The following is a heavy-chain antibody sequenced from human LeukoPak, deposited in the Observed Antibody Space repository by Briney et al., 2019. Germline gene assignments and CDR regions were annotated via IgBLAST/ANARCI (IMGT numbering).Heavy chain of an antibody. J-gene: IGHJ4*02. V-gene: IGHV3-48*02. CDR3: AAAGDY. CDR2: ISSTSTT. Sequence: GGSLRLSCAVSGFTFGSYTMNWVRQAPGKGLEWVSHISSTSTTYYADSVKGRFTTPRDNAKNLLYLQMNSLRDEDTAVYYCAAAGDYWGQGTLVTVSS. D-gene: IGHD3-10*01. CDR1: GFTFGSYT.